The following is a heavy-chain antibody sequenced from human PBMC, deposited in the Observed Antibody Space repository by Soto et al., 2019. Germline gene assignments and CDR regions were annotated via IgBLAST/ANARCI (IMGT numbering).Heavy chain of an antibody. CDR1: GGAIGTSSYY. CDR3: ARRGSGGIAVAGTSFDY. Sequence: SETLSLTCTVSGGAIGTSSYYWGWIRQPPGKGLEWIGTIYYSGSTYYNPSLKSRVTISVDTSKNQFSLTLSSVTAADTAVYYCARRGSGGIAVAGTSFDYWGQGTLVTVS. D-gene: IGHD6-19*01. J-gene: IGHJ4*02. V-gene: IGHV4-39*01. CDR2: IYYSGST.